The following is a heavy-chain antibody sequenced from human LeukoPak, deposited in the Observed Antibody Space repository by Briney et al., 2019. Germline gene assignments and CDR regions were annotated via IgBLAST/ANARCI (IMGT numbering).Heavy chain of an antibody. Sequence: GSLRLSCAASGFTFSRFWMNWVRQAPGKGLEWVANIKPDGSDQYYVDSVKGRFTISRDNAKNSLYLQMNSLRAEDTAVYYCARENFQYWAQGTLVTVSS. J-gene: IGHJ4*02. CDR3: ARENFQY. CDR1: GFTFSRFW. V-gene: IGHV3-7*04. CDR2: IKPDGSDQ.